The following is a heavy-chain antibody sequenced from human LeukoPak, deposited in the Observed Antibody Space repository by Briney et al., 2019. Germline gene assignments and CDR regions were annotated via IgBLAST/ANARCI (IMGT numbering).Heavy chain of an antibody. J-gene: IGHJ4*02. V-gene: IGHV1-46*01. CDR1: GYTFTGYY. D-gene: IGHD6-13*01. CDR3: ARVLGGAAAGTELNLSY. CDR2: INPNSGST. Sequence: ASVKVSCKASGYTFTGYYMHWVRQAPGQGLEWMGWINPNSGSTSYAQKFQGRVTMTRDTSTSTVYMELSSLRSEDTAVYYCARVLGGAAAGTELNLSYWGQGTLVTVSS.